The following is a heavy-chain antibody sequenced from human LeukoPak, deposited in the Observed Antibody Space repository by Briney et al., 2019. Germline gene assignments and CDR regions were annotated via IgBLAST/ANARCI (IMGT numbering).Heavy chain of an antibody. CDR2: INPNSGGT. CDR1: GYTFTGYY. CDR3: ASGFMGYDRSGYYDDAFDI. J-gene: IGHJ3*02. D-gene: IGHD3-22*01. V-gene: IGHV1-2*02. Sequence: ASVKVSCKASGYTFTGYYMHWVRQAPGQGLEWMGWINPNSGGTNYAQKFQGRVAMTRDTSISTAYMELSRLRSDDTAVYYCASGFMGYDRSGYYDDAFDIWGQGTMVTVSS.